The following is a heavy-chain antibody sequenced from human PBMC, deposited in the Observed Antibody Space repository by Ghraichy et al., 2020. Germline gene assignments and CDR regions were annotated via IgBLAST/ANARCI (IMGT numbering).Heavy chain of an antibody. J-gene: IGHJ1*01. D-gene: IGHD1-14*01. CDR1: GFTFSTYT. CDR2: ISPSSGTT. V-gene: IGHV3-48*02. Sequence: GGSLRLSCAASGFTFSTYTMNWVRQAPGKGLEWVSYISPSSGTTYYADSVKGRFTISRDNAKNSLYLQMNSLRDEDTALYNCARGPPPGMWEYLRQLGQGTLGTVSS. CDR3: ARGPPPGMWEYLRQ.